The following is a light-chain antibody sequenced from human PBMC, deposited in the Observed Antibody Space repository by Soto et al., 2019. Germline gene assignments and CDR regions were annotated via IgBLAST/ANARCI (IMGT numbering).Light chain of an antibody. Sequence: DIQMTQYHSTLSASVGDRVTITCRASQSISVWLAWYQQKAGKAPNLLIYKASRLESGVPSRFSGSGSETEFTLTISGLQPGDSATYYCQQYNSYSPTFGQGTKVDIK. V-gene: IGKV1-5*03. CDR2: KAS. CDR3: QQYNSYSPT. CDR1: QSISVW. J-gene: IGKJ1*01.